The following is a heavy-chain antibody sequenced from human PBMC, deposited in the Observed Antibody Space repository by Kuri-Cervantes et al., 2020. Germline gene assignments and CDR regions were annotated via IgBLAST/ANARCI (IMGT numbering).Heavy chain of an antibody. CDR2: INAGNGNT. CDR1: GGTFSSYA. J-gene: IGHJ4*02. V-gene: IGHV1-3*01. Sequence: VKVSCKASGGTFSSYAISWVRQAPGQRLEWMGWINAGNGNTKYSQKFQGRVTITRDTSASTAYMELSSLRSEDTAVYYCAREPTPGYSSSWYDFAYFDYWGQGTLVTVSS. CDR3: AREPTPGYSSSWYDFAYFDY. D-gene: IGHD6-13*01.